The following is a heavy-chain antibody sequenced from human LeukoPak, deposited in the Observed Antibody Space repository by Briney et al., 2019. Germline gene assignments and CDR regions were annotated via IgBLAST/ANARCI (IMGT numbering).Heavy chain of an antibody. J-gene: IGHJ6*03. CDR1: GGTFSSYA. D-gene: IGHD2-21*01. CDR3: ASPYCGGECYSRQDYYYYMDV. V-gene: IGHV1-69*13. CDR2: IIPIFGTA. Sequence: ASVKVSCKASGGTFSSYAISWVRQAPGQGLEWMGGIIPIFGTADYAQKFQGRVTITADESTSTAYMELSSLRSEDTAVYYCASPYCGGECYSRQDYYYYMDVWGKGTTVTVSS.